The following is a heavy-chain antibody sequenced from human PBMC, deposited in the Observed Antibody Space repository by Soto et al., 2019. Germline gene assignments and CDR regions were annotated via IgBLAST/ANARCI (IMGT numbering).Heavy chain of an antibody. V-gene: IGHV3-30*18. J-gene: IGHJ5*02. CDR2: ISSDGNNK. CDR1: GFTFDSYG. CDR3: ANDLLPKTVTTCGS. Sequence: QVQLVESGGGVVQPGRSLRLSCAASGFTFDSYGMHWVRQAPGKGLEWVAVISSDGNNKYYADSVKGRFTISRDNFQNTLYVQMSILRADDPAVYYCANDLLPKTVTTCGSWGQGTLVTVSS. D-gene: IGHD4-17*01.